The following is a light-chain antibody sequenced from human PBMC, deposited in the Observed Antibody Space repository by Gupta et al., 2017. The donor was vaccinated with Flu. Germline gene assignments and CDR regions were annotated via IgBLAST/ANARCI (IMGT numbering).Light chain of an antibody. CDR1: QDIRSH. Sequence: PSSLSASVGDRVTITCRANQDIRSHLAWFQQKPGKAPKSLIYAASNLQSGVPSKFSGSGSGTDFTLSISSLQPEDFATYYCLQYSSYPITFGQGTRLEIK. CDR2: AAS. V-gene: IGKV1-16*02. CDR3: LQYSSYPIT. J-gene: IGKJ5*01.